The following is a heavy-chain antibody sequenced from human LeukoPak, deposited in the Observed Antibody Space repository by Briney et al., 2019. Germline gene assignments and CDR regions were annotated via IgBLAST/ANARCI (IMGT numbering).Heavy chain of an antibody. V-gene: IGHV4-59*08. CDR3: ARHSGITMAALDY. Sequence: SETLSLTCTVSGGSISSYYWSWIRQPPGKGLEWIGYIYYSGSTNYNPSLKSRVTISVDTSKNQFSLKLSSVTAADTAVYYCARHSGITMAALDYWGQGTLVTVSS. CDR2: IYYSGST. D-gene: IGHD3-10*01. CDR1: GGSISSYY. J-gene: IGHJ4*02.